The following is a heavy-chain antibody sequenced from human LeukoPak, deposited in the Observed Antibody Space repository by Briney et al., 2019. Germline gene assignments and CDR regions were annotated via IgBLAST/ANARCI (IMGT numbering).Heavy chain of an antibody. CDR2: INHSGSA. CDR3: ARGDIATPGAAFDS. Sequence: SETLSLTCAVYGGSFSGYYWNWIRQPPGKGLEWIWEINHSGSANYNPSLKSRVSMSVDTSKNQFSLRLTSVTAADTAVYYCARGDIATPGAAFDSWGQGTLIIVSS. D-gene: IGHD5-12*01. J-gene: IGHJ4*02. V-gene: IGHV4-34*01. CDR1: GGSFSGYY.